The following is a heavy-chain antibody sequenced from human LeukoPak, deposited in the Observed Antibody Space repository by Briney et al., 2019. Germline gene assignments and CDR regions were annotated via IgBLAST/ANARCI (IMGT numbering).Heavy chain of an antibody. D-gene: IGHD2-2*01. CDR3: ARVASMNGFDP. CDR2: INHSGST. CDR1: GGSSSGYS. Sequence: SETLSLTCAVYGGSSSGYSWSWIRQPPGKGLEWIGEINHSGSTNYNPSLKSRVTISVDTSKNQFSLKLSSVTAADTAVYYCARVASMNGFDPWGERTLVTVSS. J-gene: IGHJ5*02. V-gene: IGHV4-34*01.